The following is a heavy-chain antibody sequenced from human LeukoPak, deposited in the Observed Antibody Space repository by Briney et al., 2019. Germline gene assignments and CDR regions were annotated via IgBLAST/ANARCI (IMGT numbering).Heavy chain of an antibody. CDR2: IYHSGST. CDR1: GYSISSGYY. J-gene: IGHJ4*02. Sequence: PSETLSLTCTVSGYSISSGYYWGWIRQPPGKWLEWIGSIYHSGSTYYNPSLKSRVTISVDTSKNQFSLKLSSVTAADTAVYYCARDYYDSSGYYYGFDWGQGTLVTVSS. D-gene: IGHD3-22*01. V-gene: IGHV4-38-2*02. CDR3: ARDYYDSSGYYYGFD.